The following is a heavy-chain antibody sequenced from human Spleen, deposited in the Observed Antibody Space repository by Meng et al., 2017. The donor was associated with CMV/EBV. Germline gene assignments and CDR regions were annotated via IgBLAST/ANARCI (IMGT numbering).Heavy chain of an antibody. CDR3: ARGRITMVRGVKGWFDP. V-gene: IGHV1-8*01. D-gene: IGHD3-10*01. CDR2: MNPNSGNT. Sequence: QVQLVQSGAEVKKPGASVKVSCKASGYTFTCYDINWVRQATGQGLEWMGWMNPNSGNTGYAQKFQGRVTMTRNTSISTAYMELSSLRSEDTAVYYCARGRITMVRGVKGWFDPWGQGTLVTVSS. CDR1: GYTFTCYD. J-gene: IGHJ5*02.